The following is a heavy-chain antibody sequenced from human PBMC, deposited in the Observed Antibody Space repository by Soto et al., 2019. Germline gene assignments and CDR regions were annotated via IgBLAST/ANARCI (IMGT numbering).Heavy chain of an antibody. D-gene: IGHD2-21*02. CDR3: ARTGTIYCGGDCYTRIPDY. Sequence: GGSLRLSCAASGFTFSSYGMHWVPQAPGKGLEWMAVIWYDGRNKYYADSVKGRFTISRDNSKNTLYLQMNSLRAEDTAVYYCARTGTIYCGGDCYTRIPDYWGQGTLVTVAS. J-gene: IGHJ4*02. CDR1: GFTFSSYG. CDR2: IWYDGRNK. V-gene: IGHV3-33*01.